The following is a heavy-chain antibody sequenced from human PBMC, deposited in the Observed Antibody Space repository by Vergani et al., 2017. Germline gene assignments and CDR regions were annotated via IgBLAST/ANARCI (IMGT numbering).Heavy chain of an antibody. V-gene: IGHV3-30*18. CDR3: AKDGRENSDYGYFDY. CDR2: IGYDGRIK. J-gene: IGHJ4*02. CDR1: GFSFRGHG. Sequence: QVHLVESGGGVAQPGRSLTLSCVASGFSFRGHGMHWVRQAPGKGLEWVAFIGYDGRIKYNVDSVKGRFTISRDTSKKTLSLQMRSLRADDTAVYYCAKDGRENSDYGYFDYWGQGTLVTVSS. D-gene: IGHD4-17*01.